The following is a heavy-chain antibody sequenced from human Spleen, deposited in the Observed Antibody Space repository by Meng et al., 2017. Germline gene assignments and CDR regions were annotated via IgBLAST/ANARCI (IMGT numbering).Heavy chain of an antibody. V-gene: IGHV3-20*04. CDR1: GFTFDDYG. CDR3: ARDGGISVAGTFGL. Sequence: GESLKIPCTASGFTFDDYGMSWVRQGPGKGLEWVSGISWNGGHKGYAESVRGRFAVSRDNAKNSLYLQMDSLRAEDTALYYCARDGGISVAGTFGLWGQGTLVTVSS. J-gene: IGHJ4*02. CDR2: ISWNGGHK. D-gene: IGHD6-19*01.